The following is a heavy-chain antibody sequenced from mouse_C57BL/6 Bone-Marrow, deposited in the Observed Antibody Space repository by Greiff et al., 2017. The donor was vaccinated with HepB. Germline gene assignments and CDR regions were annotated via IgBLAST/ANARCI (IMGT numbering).Heavy chain of an antibody. D-gene: IGHD2-5*01. CDR1: GYTFTSYW. V-gene: IGHV1-50*01. Sequence: QVQLQQPGAELVKPGASVKLSCKASGYTFTSYWMQWVKQRPGQGLEWIGEIDPSDSYTNYNQKFKGKATLTVDTSSSTAYMQLSSLTSEDSAVYYCARQGSYYSKGGFAYWGQGTLVTVSA. CDR2: IDPSDSYT. CDR3: ARQGSYYSKGGFAY. J-gene: IGHJ3*01.